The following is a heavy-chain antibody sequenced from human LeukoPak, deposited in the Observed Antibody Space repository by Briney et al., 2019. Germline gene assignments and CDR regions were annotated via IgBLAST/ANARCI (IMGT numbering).Heavy chain of an antibody. CDR2: ISGSGGST. V-gene: IGHV3-23*01. CDR1: GITLSDFW. Sequence: GGSLRLSCAASGITLSDFWFSWVRQAPGKGLEWVSAISGSGGSTYYAGSVKGRFTFSRDNSKNTLYLQMNSLRAEDTAVYYCAKDYYGSAPNWFDPWGQGTLVTVSS. CDR3: AKDYYGSAPNWFDP. J-gene: IGHJ5*02. D-gene: IGHD3-10*01.